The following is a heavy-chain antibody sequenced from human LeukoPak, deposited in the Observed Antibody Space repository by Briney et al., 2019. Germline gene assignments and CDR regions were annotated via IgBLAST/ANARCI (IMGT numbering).Heavy chain of an antibody. CDR1: GYTFTGYY. Sequence: AASVKVSCKASGYTFTGYYMHWLRQAPGQGLEWMGWINPDSGGTNYAQKFQGRVTMTRDTSISTAYMELSRLTSDDTAVYYCARDGGLDSWGQGTLVSVSS. CDR2: INPDSGGT. D-gene: IGHD3-16*01. J-gene: IGHJ4*02. V-gene: IGHV1-2*02. CDR3: ARDGGLDS.